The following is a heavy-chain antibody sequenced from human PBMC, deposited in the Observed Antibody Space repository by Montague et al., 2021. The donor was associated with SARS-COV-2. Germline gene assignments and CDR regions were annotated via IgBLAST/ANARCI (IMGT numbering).Heavy chain of an antibody. CDR3: ARIGDYDILTGSYSGFDY. Sequence: PPLVKPTQTLTLTCTFSGFSLSTSGMCVSWIRQPPGKALEWLALIDWDDDKYYSTSLKTRLTISKDTSKNQVVLTMTNMDPVDTATYYCARIGDYDILTGSYSGFDYWGQGTLVTISS. D-gene: IGHD3-9*01. J-gene: IGHJ4*02. CDR1: GFSLSTSGMC. V-gene: IGHV2-70*01. CDR2: IDWDDDK.